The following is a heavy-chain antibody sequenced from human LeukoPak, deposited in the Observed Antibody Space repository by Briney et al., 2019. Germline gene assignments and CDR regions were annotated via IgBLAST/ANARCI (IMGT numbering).Heavy chain of an antibody. J-gene: IGHJ4*02. CDR1: GFTFSGYE. CDR2: ISSASSTI. CDR3: ARGLYDYLDY. V-gene: IGHV3-48*03. Sequence: GGSLRLSCAVYGFTFSGYEMHWVRQAPGKGMEWVSFISSASSTIYYADSVKGRFTISRDNAKNSLYLQMSSLTAEDTAVYYCARGLYDYLDYWGQGTLVTVSS. D-gene: IGHD3-22*01.